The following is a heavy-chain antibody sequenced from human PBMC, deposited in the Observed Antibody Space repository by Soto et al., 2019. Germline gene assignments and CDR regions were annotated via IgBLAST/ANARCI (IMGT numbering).Heavy chain of an antibody. CDR1: GFTFSRYG. D-gene: IGHD2-2*01. Sequence: GGSLRLSCAASGFTFSRYGVNWLRQAPGKGLEWVASISSSTSYVHYADSVKGRFSTSRDNAKNILYLEMYALRSEDTAVYYCARDPSEGRVGNWFESWGQGTLVTVSS. CDR3: ARDPSEGRVGNWFES. J-gene: IGHJ5*01. CDR2: ISSSTSYV. V-gene: IGHV3-21*06.